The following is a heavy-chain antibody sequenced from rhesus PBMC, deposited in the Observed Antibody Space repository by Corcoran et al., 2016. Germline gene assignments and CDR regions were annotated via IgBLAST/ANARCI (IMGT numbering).Heavy chain of an antibody. V-gene: IGHV3-136*01. CDR3: TSEFDGYFDY. Sequence: EVQLVESGGGLVQPGGSLRLSCAASGFTFSSYDMSWVRQAPGKGLEWVSYISYTGQPTSYAASVKGRFTISRDNAKNSLSLQMSSLRADDTAVYYCTSEFDGYFDYWGQGVLVTVSS. CDR2: ISYTGQPT. J-gene: IGHJ4*01. CDR1: GFTFSSYD.